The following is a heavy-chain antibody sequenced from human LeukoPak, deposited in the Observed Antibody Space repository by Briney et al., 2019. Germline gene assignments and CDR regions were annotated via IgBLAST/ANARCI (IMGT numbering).Heavy chain of an antibody. V-gene: IGHV4-30-2*01. CDR3: ARELATHAEYFQH. J-gene: IGHJ1*01. D-gene: IGHD5-12*01. Sequence: SETLSLTCAVSGGSISSGGYSWSWIRQPPGKGLEWIGYIYHSGSTYYNPSLKSRVTISVDRSKNQFSLKLSSVTAADTAVYYCARELATHAEYFQHWGQGTLVTVSS. CDR2: IYHSGST. CDR1: GGSISSGGYS.